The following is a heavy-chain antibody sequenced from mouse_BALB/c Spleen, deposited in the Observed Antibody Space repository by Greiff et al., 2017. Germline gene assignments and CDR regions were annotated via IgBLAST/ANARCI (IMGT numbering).Heavy chain of an antibody. CDR1: GYSITSDYA. CDR2: ISYSGST. V-gene: IGHV3-2*02. Sequence: EVQLQESGPGLVKPSQSLSLTCTVTGYSITSDYAWNWIRQFPGNKLEWMGYISYSGSTSYNPSLKSRISITRDTSKNQFFLQLNSVTTEDTATYYCARSYDYDGFAYWGQGTLVTVSA. D-gene: IGHD2-4*01. CDR3: ARSYDYDGFAY. J-gene: IGHJ3*01.